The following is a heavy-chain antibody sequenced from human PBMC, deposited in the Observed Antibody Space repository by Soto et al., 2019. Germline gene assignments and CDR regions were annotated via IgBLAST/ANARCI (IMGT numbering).Heavy chain of an antibody. D-gene: IGHD3-3*01. CDR2: INAGNGNT. J-gene: IGHJ6*02. CDR1: GYTFTSYA. Sequence: ASVKVSCKASGYTFTSYAMHWVRQAPGQRLEWMGWINAGNGNTKYSQKFQGRVTITRDTSASTAYMELSSLRSEDTAVYYCARGKVRFLEWLSAPYGMDVWGQGTTVTVSS. V-gene: IGHV1-3*01. CDR3: ARGKVRFLEWLSAPYGMDV.